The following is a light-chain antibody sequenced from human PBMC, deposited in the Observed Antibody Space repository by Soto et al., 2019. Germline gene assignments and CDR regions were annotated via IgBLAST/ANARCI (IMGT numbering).Light chain of an antibody. Sequence: IQVTQSPASLSSSEGDRVTITCRASQSISSYLNWYQQKPGKAPKPLIYAASSLQTGVPSRFSGSGSGTYFTLTISSLKPEDFETYYCQQSYSSSWTFGQGTKVDI. CDR2: AAS. J-gene: IGKJ1*01. CDR1: QSISSY. V-gene: IGKV1-39*01. CDR3: QQSYSSSWT.